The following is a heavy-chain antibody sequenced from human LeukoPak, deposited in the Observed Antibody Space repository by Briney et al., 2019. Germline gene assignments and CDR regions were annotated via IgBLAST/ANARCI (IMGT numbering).Heavy chain of an antibody. Sequence: ASVKVSCKASGYTFADYYIHWVRQAPGQGLEWMGFINPKDGGTKYAQKFQGRVTMTRDTSISTAYVELSGLTSDDTAMYYCARLFLIGCQDNDPWGQGTLVTVSS. CDR1: GYTFADYY. CDR2: INPKDGGT. J-gene: IGHJ5*02. V-gene: IGHV1-2*02. D-gene: IGHD2-21*01. CDR3: ARLFLIGCQDNDP.